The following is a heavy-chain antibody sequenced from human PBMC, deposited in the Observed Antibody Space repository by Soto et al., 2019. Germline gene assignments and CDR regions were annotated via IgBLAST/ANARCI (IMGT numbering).Heavy chain of an antibody. CDR1: GYTFTSYY. D-gene: IGHD3-9*01. V-gene: IGHV1-46*01. Sequence: GASVKVSCKASGYTFTSYYMHWVRQAPGQGLEWMGIINPSGGSTSYAQKFQGRVTMTRDTSTSTVYMELSSLRSEDTAVYYCARAGLTGYHTVKTCHYFCMDVWGQGTTVTGSS. J-gene: IGHJ6*02. CDR2: INPSGGST. CDR3: ARAGLTGYHTVKTCHYFCMDV.